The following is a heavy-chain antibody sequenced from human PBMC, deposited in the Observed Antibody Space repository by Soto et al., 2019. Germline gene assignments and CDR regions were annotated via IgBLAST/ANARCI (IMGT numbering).Heavy chain of an antibody. CDR3: AKESYYYDSSGYYYLPFDY. CDR2: VSGSGGST. CDR1: GFTFSSYT. D-gene: IGHD3-22*01. V-gene: IGHV3-23*01. J-gene: IGHJ4*02. Sequence: PGGSLRLSCAASGFTFSSYTMSWVRQAPGKGLEWISAVSGSGGSTYYADSVKGRFTISRDNSKDTLYLQMNNLRAEDTAVYYCAKESYYYDSSGYYYLPFDYWGQGTLVTVSS.